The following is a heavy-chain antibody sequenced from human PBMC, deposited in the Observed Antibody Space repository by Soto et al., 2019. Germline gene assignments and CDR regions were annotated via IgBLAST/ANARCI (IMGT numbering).Heavy chain of an antibody. J-gene: IGHJ6*02. V-gene: IGHV3-73*02. CDR3: TRLVAATPASDGFNGMDV. D-gene: IGHD2-15*01. CDR2: IRTKVNSYAT. CDR1: GFTFSGAD. Sequence: EVQLVESGGGLVQPGGSLKLSCAASGFTFSGADMHWVRQASVKGLEWVGRIRTKVNSYATAYGASVKGRFTISRDDSKNTAYLQMNSLKTEDTAVYYCTRLVAATPASDGFNGMDVWGQGTTVTVSS.